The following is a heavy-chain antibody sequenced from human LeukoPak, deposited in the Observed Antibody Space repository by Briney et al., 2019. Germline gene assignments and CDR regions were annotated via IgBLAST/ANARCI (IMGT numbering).Heavy chain of an antibody. J-gene: IGHJ6*03. CDR2: IYYSGST. CDR1: GGSISDYY. CDR3: ARGDFCSKSNCYLRPMDV. V-gene: IGHV4-59*01. D-gene: IGHD3-3*01. Sequence: SETLSLTCSVSGGSISDYYWNWIRQPPGKGLEWIGYIYYSGSTTYNPSLKSRVTMSVDTAKDQFSLKVRSVTAADTAVYYCARGDFCSKSNCYLRPMDVWGKGTTVTVSS.